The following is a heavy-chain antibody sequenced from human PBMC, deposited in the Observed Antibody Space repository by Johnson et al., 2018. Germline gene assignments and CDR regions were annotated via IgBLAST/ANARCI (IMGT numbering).Heavy chain of an antibody. D-gene: IGHD1-7*01. V-gene: IGHV3-30*18. J-gene: IGHJ3*02. Sequence: QVQLVESGGGVVTPGRSLRLSCAASGFTFSGYVMHWVRQAPGKGLEWVAVISNDGSNRYYGDSVEGRFTISRDNSENTLYLQVNSLRADATAVYHCAKDAVNWNLPLGGLDIWGQGTMVTVSS. CDR1: GFTFSGYV. CDR2: ISNDGSNR. CDR3: AKDAVNWNLPLGGLDI.